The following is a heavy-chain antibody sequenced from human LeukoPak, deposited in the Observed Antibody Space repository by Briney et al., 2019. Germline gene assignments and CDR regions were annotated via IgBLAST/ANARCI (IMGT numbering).Heavy chain of an antibody. CDR1: GFTFSSRG. CDR2: ITPSGDGT. J-gene: IGHJ4*02. D-gene: IGHD5-24*01. V-gene: IGHV3-23*01. Sequence: GGSLRLSCAASGFTFSSRGMSWVRQAPGKGLEWVSSITPSGDGTYYAASVKGRFTISRDNSKNTLYLQMDSLRADDTAKYYCARDRDGYNLFDYWGQGTLVTVSS. CDR3: ARDRDGYNLFDY.